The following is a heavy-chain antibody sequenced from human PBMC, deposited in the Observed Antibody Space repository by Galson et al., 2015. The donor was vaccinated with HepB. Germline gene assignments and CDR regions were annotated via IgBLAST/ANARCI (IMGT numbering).Heavy chain of an antibody. V-gene: IGHV3-53*01. CDR2: IYSGGST. D-gene: IGHD6-6*01. Sequence: SLRLSCAASGFTVSSNYMSWVRQAPGKGLEWVSVIYSGGSTYYADSVKGRFTISRDNSKNTLYLQMNSLRAEDTAVYYCARGERIAARPETAKDRSNLNGYFFYGMDVWGQGTTVTVSS. CDR3: ARGERIAARPETAKDRSNLNGYFFYGMDV. CDR1: GFTVSSNY. J-gene: IGHJ6*02.